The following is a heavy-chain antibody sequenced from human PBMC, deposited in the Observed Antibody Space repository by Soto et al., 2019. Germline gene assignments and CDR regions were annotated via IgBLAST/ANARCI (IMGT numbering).Heavy chain of an antibody. Sequence: QVQLQESGPGLVKPSQTLSLTCTVSGGSISSGGYYWSCIRQHPGKGLEWIGYIYYSGSTYYNPSLKRRVTISVDTSKNQFSLKLSSVTAADTAVYYCAASQKSSSWLLDYWGQGTLVTVSS. CDR2: IYYSGST. D-gene: IGHD6-13*01. CDR1: GGSISSGGYY. V-gene: IGHV4-31*03. CDR3: AASQKSSSWLLDY. J-gene: IGHJ4*02.